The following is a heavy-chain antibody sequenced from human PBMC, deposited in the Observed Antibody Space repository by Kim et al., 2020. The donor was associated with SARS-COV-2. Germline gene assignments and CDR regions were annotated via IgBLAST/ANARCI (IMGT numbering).Heavy chain of an antibody. CDR3: ARDFGAKYCSGGSCYLFDY. Sequence: KDRFTISRDNSKNTLYLQMNSLRAEDTAVYYCARDFGAKYCSGGSCYLFDYWGQGTLVTVSS. V-gene: IGHV3-30*01. D-gene: IGHD2-15*01. J-gene: IGHJ4*02.